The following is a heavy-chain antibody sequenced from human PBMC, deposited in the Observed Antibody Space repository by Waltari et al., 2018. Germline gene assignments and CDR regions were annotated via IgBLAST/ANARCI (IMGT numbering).Heavy chain of an antibody. CDR1: GYSVNHAFY. D-gene: IGHD6-25*01. Sequence: HVQLRESGPGLVRSSATLSPPCTVSGYSVNHAFYWAWIRQSPGGGLEWIASIYHTGSSHYNSSLKSRVSISTDMSTKQFFLTLTHLTAADTAVYYCAEEGNTTAGLFDSWGQGTLVTVSS. CDR3: AEEGNTTAGLFDS. V-gene: IGHV4-38-2*02. CDR2: IYHTGSS. J-gene: IGHJ4*02.